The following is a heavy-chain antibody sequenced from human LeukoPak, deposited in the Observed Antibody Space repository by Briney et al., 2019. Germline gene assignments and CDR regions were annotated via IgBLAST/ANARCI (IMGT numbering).Heavy chain of an antibody. D-gene: IGHD6-19*01. CDR1: GFTFSAYA. CDR3: EKDIAVSVNAPPEDFQH. CDR2: ISYDGRNQ. J-gene: IGHJ1*01. Sequence: GGSLRLSCAASGFTFSAYAMHWVRQAPGKGLEWVAVISYDGRNQLYADAVKGRFTISRDNSKNTLSLQMNSLRPEDTAVYYWEKDIAVSVNAPPEDFQHWGQGTLVTVSS. V-gene: IGHV3-30-3*02.